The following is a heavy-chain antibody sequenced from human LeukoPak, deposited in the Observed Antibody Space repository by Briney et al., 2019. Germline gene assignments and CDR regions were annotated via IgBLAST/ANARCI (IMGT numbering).Heavy chain of an antibody. J-gene: IGHJ6*02. D-gene: IGHD3-10*01. CDR1: GFTFSSYG. Sequence: GGSLRLSCAASGFTFSSYGMHWVRQAPGKGLEWVAVISYDGGNKYYADSVKGRFTISRDNSKNTLYLQMNSLRAEDTAVYYCAKEVRSYYYYYGMDVWGQGTTVTVSS. CDR2: ISYDGGNK. CDR3: AKEVRSYYYYYGMDV. V-gene: IGHV3-30*18.